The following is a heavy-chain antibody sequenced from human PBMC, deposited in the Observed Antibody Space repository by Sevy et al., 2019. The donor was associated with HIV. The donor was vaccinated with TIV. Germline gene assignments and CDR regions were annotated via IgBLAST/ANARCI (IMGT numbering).Heavy chain of an antibody. Sequence: GGSLRLSCAASGFTFSSYSMNWVRQAPGKGLEWVSSIISSSSYIYYADSVKGRFTISRDNAKNSLYLQMNSLRAEDTAVYYCASRLQYCSGGSCYDYWGQGTLVTVSS. J-gene: IGHJ4*02. V-gene: IGHV3-21*01. CDR1: GFTFSSYS. D-gene: IGHD2-15*01. CDR2: IISSSSYI. CDR3: ASRLQYCSGGSCYDY.